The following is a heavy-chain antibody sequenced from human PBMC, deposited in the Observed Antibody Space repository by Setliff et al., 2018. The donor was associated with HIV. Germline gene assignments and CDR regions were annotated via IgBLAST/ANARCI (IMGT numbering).Heavy chain of an antibody. V-gene: IGHV1-69*13. J-gene: IGHJ4*02. CDR2: IIPVFGIT. CDR3: ARVRYYYGSGSFAGYFDY. CDR1: GGYFRNNV. D-gene: IGHD3-10*01. Sequence: SVKVSCKASGGYFRNNVINWVRQAPGQGLEWMGGIIPVFGITNYAQNFKGRVTIVADESTRTAYMELSGLRSEDTAVYFCARVRYYYGSGSFAGYFDYWGQGTLVTVSS.